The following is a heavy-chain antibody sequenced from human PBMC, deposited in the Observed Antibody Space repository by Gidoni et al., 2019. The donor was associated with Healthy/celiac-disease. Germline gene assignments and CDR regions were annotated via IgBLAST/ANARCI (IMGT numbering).Heavy chain of an antibody. Sequence: EVQLVASGGGLVQPGGSLRLSCAASGFTVSSNYMSWVRQAPGKGLEWVSVIYSGGSTYYADSVKGRFTISRDNSKNTLYLQMNSLRAEDTAVYYCARDGPYCGGDCYSHGYWGQGTLVTVSS. CDR2: IYSGGST. V-gene: IGHV3-66*01. CDR1: GFTVSSNY. D-gene: IGHD2-21*02. J-gene: IGHJ4*02. CDR3: ARDGPYCGGDCYSHGY.